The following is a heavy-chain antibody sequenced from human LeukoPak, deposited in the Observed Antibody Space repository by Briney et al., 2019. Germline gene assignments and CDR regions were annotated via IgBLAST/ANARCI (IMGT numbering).Heavy chain of an antibody. D-gene: IGHD2-15*01. Sequence: GGSLRLSCAASGFTFSSYAMSWVRQAPGKGLEWVSAISGSGRSTFYADSVKGRFTISRDNSKSTLYLQMKSLRAEDTAVYYCAKDVGYCSGGTCYSGRNWFDPWGQGTLVTVSS. V-gene: IGHV3-23*01. CDR1: GFTFSSYA. CDR3: AKDVGYCSGGTCYSGRNWFDP. CDR2: ISGSGRST. J-gene: IGHJ5*02.